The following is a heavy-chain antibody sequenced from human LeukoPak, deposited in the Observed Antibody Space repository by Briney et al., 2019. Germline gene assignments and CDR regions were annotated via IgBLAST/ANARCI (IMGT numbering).Heavy chain of an antibody. V-gene: IGHV3-33*01. CDR1: GFIFSHYG. Sequence: GRSLRLSCAASGFIFSHYGMHWVRQAPGKGLEWVAVIWSDGSNGFYADSVKGRFTISRDNSQKTLFLQMNSLRAEDTAIYYCARDAQRGFDYSNSLEYWGHGTLVTVSS. CDR2: IWSDGSNG. CDR3: ARDAQRGFDYSNSLEY. D-gene: IGHD4-11*01. J-gene: IGHJ4*01.